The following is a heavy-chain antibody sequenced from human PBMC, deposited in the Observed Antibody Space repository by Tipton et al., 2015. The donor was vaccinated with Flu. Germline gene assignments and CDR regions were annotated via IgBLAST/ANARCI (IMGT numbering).Heavy chain of an antibody. D-gene: IGHD3-22*01. CDR1: GYTFTSYG. V-gene: IGHV1-18*01. Sequence: QSGAEVKKPGASVKVSCKASGYTFTSYGISWVRQAPGQGLEWMGWISAYNGNTNYAQKLHGRVTLTTDTSTSTAYMELRSLRSEDTAGWYCARDSRRNRGYPPDCGMAVWSQGTTVTVSS. CDR2: ISAYNGNT. CDR3: ARDSRRNRGYPPDCGMAV. J-gene: IGHJ6*02.